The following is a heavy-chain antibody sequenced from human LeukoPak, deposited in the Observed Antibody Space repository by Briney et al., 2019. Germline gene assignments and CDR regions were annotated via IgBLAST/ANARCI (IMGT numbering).Heavy chain of an antibody. CDR3: ARVARGDYVDAFDI. V-gene: IGHV4-39*07. CDR1: GASIITSSYY. CDR2: IYYSGIP. Sequence: SETLSLTCTVSGASIITSSYYWGWIRQPPGKGLEWIANIYYSGIPYYNPSLKSRVTISIDTSKNQFSLKLSSVTAADTAVYYCARVARGDYVDAFDIWGQGTMVTVSS. D-gene: IGHD4-17*01. J-gene: IGHJ3*02.